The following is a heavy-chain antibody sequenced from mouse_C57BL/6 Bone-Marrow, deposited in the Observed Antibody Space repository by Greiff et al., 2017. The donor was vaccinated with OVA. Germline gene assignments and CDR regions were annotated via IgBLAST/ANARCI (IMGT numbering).Heavy chain of an antibody. CDR3: ARQLRLRRYYFDY. Sequence: VQLQESGAELVKPGASVKISCKASGYAFSNYWMNWVKQRPGKGLEWIGQIYPGDGDTNYNGKFKGKATLTVDKSSSTAYMELSSLASEDSAVYFCARQLRLRRYYFDYWGKGTTLTVSS. J-gene: IGHJ2*01. D-gene: IGHD3-2*02. CDR1: GYAFSNYW. CDR2: IYPGDGDT. V-gene: IGHV1-80*01.